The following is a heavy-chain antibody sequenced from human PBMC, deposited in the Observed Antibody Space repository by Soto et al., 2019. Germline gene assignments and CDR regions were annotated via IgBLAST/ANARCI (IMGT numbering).Heavy chain of an antibody. J-gene: IGHJ3*02. D-gene: IGHD3-16*02. CDR2: MNPNSGNT. CDR1: GYTFTSYD. Sequence: QVQLVQSGAEVKKPGASVKVSCKASGYTFTSYDINWVRQATGQGLAWMGWMNPNSGNTGYAQKFQGRVTMTRNTSISTAYMELSSLRSEDTAVYYCARRFTFGGVIVKRRAFDIWGQGTMVTVSS. CDR3: ARRFTFGGVIVKRRAFDI. V-gene: IGHV1-8*01.